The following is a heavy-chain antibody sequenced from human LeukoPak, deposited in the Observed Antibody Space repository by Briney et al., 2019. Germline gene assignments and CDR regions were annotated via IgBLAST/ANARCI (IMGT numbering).Heavy chain of an antibody. CDR3: ARISGNWFDP. V-gene: IGHV4-59*01. J-gene: IGHJ5*02. CDR2: IYYSGST. CDR1: GGSISSYY. Sequence: SETLSLTCTVSGGSISSYYWSWIRQPPGKGLEWIGYIYYSGSTNYNPSLKSRVAISVDTSKNQFSLKLSSVTAADTAVYYCARISGNWFDPWGQGTLVTVSS. D-gene: IGHD2-15*01.